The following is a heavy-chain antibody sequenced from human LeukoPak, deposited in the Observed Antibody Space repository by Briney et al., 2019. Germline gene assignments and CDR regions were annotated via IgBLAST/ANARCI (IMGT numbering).Heavy chain of an antibody. Sequence: SETLSLTCTVSGGSISSGSYYWSWIRQPAGKGLEWIGRIYTSGSTNYNPSLKSRVTISVDTSKNQFSLKLSSVTAADTALYYCAKDVENDAIFYAFDIWGQGTMVTVSS. D-gene: IGHD3-9*01. CDR1: GGSISSGSYY. CDR3: AKDVENDAIFYAFDI. V-gene: IGHV4-61*02. J-gene: IGHJ3*02. CDR2: IYTSGST.